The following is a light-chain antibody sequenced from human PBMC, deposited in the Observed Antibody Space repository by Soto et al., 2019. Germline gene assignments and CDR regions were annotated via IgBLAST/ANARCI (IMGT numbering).Light chain of an antibody. CDR2: VGS. V-gene: IGLV2-23*01. CDR1: SSDVGSYDV. CDR3: CSYAGSNTYWV. Sequence: QAVLPQPASVSGSPGQSITISCTGTSSDVGSYDVVSWYQQHPGKAPKLMIYVGSKRPSGVSTRFSGSKSGNTASLTISGLQAEDEADYYCCSYAGSNTYWVFGGGTKVTVL. J-gene: IGLJ3*02.